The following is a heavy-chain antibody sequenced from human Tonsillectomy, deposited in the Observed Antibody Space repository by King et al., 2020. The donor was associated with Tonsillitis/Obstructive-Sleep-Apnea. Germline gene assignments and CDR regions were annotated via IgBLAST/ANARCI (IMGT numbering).Heavy chain of an antibody. V-gene: IGHV3-72*01. J-gene: IGHJ4*02. CDR2: IKNKAKSYTT. D-gene: IGHD6-19*01. CDR1: GFTFSDHY. CDR3: TSQQWLVGY. Sequence: QLVQSGGDLVQPGGSLRLSYAASGFTFSDHYMDWVRQAPGKGLEWVGRIKNKAKSYTTEYAASVKGRFTISRDDLKNSLYLQMDSLKTEDTAVYYCTSQQWLVGYWGQGTLVTVSS.